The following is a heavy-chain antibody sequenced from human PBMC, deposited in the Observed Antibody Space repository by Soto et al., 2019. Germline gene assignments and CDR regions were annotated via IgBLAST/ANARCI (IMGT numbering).Heavy chain of an antibody. CDR2: IYYSGST. Sequence: QLQLQESGPGLVKPSETLSLTCTVSGGSISSSSYYWGWIRQPPGKGLEWIATIYYSGSTYYNPSLKSRVTISVDTSKNQFSLKLSSVTAADTAVYYCARRASGSYSDYWGQGTLVTVSS. V-gene: IGHV4-39*01. CDR3: ARRASGSYSDY. D-gene: IGHD3-10*01. J-gene: IGHJ4*02. CDR1: GGSISSSSYY.